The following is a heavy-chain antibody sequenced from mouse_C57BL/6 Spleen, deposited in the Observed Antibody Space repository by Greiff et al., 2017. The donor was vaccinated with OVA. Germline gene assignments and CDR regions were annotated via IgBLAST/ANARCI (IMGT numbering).Heavy chain of an antibody. CDR2: IDPSDSNT. D-gene: IGHD2-5*01. CDR3: ARGDYSNGAWFAY. V-gene: IGHV1-69*01. J-gene: IGHJ3*01. Sequence: QVQLQQPGAELVMPGASVKLSCKASGYTFTSYWMHWVKQRPGQGLEWIGEIDPSDSNTNYNQKFKGKSTLTVDKSSNTAYMQLSSLTSADSAVYYCARGDYSNGAWFAYWGQGTLVTVSA. CDR1: GYTFTSYW.